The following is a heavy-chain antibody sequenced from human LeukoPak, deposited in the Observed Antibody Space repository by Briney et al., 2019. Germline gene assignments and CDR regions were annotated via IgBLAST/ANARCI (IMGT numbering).Heavy chain of an antibody. Sequence: ASVKVSCKASGGTFSSYAISWVRQAPGQRLEWMGWINAGNGNTKYSQKFQGRVTITRDTSASTAYMELSSLRSEDTAVYYCARDLLAYCGGDCPGGVWGQGTLVTVSS. CDR1: GGTFSSYA. CDR3: ARDLLAYCGGDCPGGV. CDR2: INAGNGNT. D-gene: IGHD2-21*02. J-gene: IGHJ4*02. V-gene: IGHV1-3*01.